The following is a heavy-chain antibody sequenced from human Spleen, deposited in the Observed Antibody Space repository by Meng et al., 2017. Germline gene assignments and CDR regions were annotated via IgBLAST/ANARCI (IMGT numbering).Heavy chain of an antibody. CDR2: IYHSGRT. Sequence: QVQLQESGPGLVKPSGTLSLTCDVSGGSINNDQWWSWVRQPPGMGLEWIGEIYHSGRTNYNPSVTSRVTMSVDMSQNQFSLKLTSVTAAGTAVYYCTTLYGDSISWGQGTLVTVSS. D-gene: IGHD4-17*01. CDR3: TTLYGDSIS. CDR1: GGSINNDQW. V-gene: IGHV4-4*02. J-gene: IGHJ4*02.